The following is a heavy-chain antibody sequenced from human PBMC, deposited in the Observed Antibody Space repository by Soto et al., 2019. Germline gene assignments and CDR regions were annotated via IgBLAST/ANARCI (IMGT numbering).Heavy chain of an antibody. D-gene: IGHD5-12*01. CDR1: GGSISSCGYY. CDR3: ARGVATSTRGMDV. J-gene: IGHJ6*02. V-gene: IGHV4-31*03. CDR2: IYYSGST. Sequence: PSETLSLTCTVSGGSISSCGYYWSWIRQHPGKGLEWIGYIYYSGSTYYNPSLKSRVTISVDTSKNQFSLKLSSVTAADTAVYYCARGVATSTRGMDVWGQGTTVTVSS.